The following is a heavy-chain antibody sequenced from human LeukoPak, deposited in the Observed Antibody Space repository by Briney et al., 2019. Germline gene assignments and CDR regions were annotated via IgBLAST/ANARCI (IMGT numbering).Heavy chain of an antibody. D-gene: IGHD4-17*01. CDR3: ARSTVTTLVDY. CDR1: GFTFSDYY. CDR2: ISSSGSTI. J-gene: IGHJ4*02. Sequence: GGSLRLSCAAPGFTFSDYYMSWIRQAPGKGLEWVSYISSSGSTIYYADSVKGRFTISRDNAKNSLYLQMNSLRAEDTAVYYCARSTVTTLVDYWGQGTLVTVSS. V-gene: IGHV3-11*04.